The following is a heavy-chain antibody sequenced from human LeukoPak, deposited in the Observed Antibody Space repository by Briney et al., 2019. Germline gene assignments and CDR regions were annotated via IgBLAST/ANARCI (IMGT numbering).Heavy chain of an antibody. CDR3: AGGIAAAGIVANWFDP. J-gene: IGHJ5*02. CDR2: TYYRSKWYN. D-gene: IGHD6-13*01. CDR1: GDSVSSNSAA. Sequence: SQTLSLTCAISGDSVSSNSAAWNWIRQSPSRGLEWLGRTYYRSKWYNDYAVSVKSRITINPDTSKNQFSLQLNSVTPEDTAVYYCAGGIAAAGIVANWFDPWAREPWSPSPQ. V-gene: IGHV6-1*01.